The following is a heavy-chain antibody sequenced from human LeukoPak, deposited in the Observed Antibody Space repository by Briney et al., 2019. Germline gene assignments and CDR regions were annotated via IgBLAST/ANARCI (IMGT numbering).Heavy chain of an antibody. Sequence: GGSLRLSCAASRFTFSSYEMNWVRQAPGKRLEWVSYISSSGSTIYYADSVKDRFTISRDNAKNSLYLQMNSLRAEDTAVYYCARGLMVVPATYVSWGQGTLVTVSS. V-gene: IGHV3-48*03. CDR1: RFTFSSYE. D-gene: IGHD2-15*01. CDR2: ISSSGSTI. CDR3: ARGLMVVPATYVS. J-gene: IGHJ5*02.